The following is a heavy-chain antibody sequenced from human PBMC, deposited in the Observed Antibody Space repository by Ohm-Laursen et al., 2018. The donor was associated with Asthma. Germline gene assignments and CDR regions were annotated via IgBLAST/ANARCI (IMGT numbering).Heavy chain of an antibody. CDR2: GGSYYDGGLK. V-gene: IGHV3-30-3*01. CDR3: ARDVMEWYLPAFDF. J-gene: IGHJ4*02. D-gene: IGHD3-3*01. Sequence: SLRLSCAASGFTFRSYAMHWVCQAPGKGLEWVAVGGSYYDGGLKYYADSVNGRFTVSRDNSKNTLYLQMNSLRPDDTAVYYCARDVMEWYLPAFDFWGQGTLVTVSS. CDR1: GFTFRSYA.